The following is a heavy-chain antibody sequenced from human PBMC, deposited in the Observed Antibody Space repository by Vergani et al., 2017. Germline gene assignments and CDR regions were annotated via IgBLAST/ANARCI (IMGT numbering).Heavy chain of an antibody. CDR2: IWYDGSNK. CDR3: ARWGNEKRLDS. J-gene: IGHJ5*01. V-gene: IGHV3-33*01. CDR1: GFTFSSHG. Sequence: QVQLVESEGGVVQPGRSLTLSCVASGFTFSSHGMHWVRQAPGKGLEWVAVIWYDGSNKYYGDSVKARFTISRDNSNSLYLQMNSLRVEDTAVYYCARWGNEKRLDSWGQGTLVTVSS. D-gene: IGHD1-1*01.